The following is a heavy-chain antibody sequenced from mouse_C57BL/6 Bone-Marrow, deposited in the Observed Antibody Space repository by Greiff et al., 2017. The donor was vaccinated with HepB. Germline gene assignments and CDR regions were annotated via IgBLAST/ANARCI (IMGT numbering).Heavy chain of an antibody. J-gene: IGHJ3*01. CDR2: INPSSGYT. Sequence: QVQLQQSGAELARPGASVKMSCKASGYTFTSYTMHWVKQRPGQGLEWIGYINPSSGYTKYNQKFKDKATFTADKSSSTAYMQLSSLTSEDSAVYYCASGYYGSSDWFAYWGQGTLVTVSA. D-gene: IGHD1-1*01. V-gene: IGHV1-4*01. CDR3: ASGYYGSSDWFAY. CDR1: GYTFTSYT.